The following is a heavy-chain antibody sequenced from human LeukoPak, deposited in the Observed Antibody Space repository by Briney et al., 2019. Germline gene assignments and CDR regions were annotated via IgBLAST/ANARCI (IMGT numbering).Heavy chain of an antibody. Sequence: ASVKVSCKASGYTFTSYGISWVRQAPGQGLEWMGWISAYNGNTNYAQKLQGRVTMTTDTATSTAYMELRCLRSDHTSVYYYAIADRFIVVQAAMLFNYYYSAMAVWGQGPTVTVSS. CDR3: AIADRFIVVQAAMLFNYYYSAMAV. V-gene: IGHV1-18*01. CDR1: GYTFTSYG. D-gene: IGHD2-2*01. J-gene: IGHJ6*02. CDR2: ISAYNGNT.